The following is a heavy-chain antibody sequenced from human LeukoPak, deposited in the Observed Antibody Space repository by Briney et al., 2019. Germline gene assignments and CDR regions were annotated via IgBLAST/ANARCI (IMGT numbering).Heavy chain of an antibody. CDR1: GFTFSSYA. D-gene: IGHD2-2*01. CDR3: ARVGCSSTSCFSAPIVYYYYMDV. J-gene: IGHJ6*03. Sequence: PGGSLRLSCAASGFTFSSYAMSWVRQAPGKGLEWFSAISGSGGSTYYADSVKGRFTISRDNSKNTLYLQMNSLRAEDTAVYYCARVGCSSTSCFSAPIVYYYYMDVWGKGTTVTVSS. CDR2: ISGSGGST. V-gene: IGHV3-23*01.